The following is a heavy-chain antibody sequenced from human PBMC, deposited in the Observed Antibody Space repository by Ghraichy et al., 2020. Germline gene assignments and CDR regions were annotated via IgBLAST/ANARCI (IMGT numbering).Heavy chain of an antibody. D-gene: IGHD3-10*01. CDR2: ISWDGGST. Sequence: GGSLRLSCAASGFTFDDYAMHWVRQAPGKSLEWVSLISWDGGSTYYVDSVKGRFTISRDNSKNSLYLQMNSLRAEDTALYYCAKDIAVRGVSSYYFDYWGQGTLVTVSS. V-gene: IGHV3-43D*04. J-gene: IGHJ4*02. CDR3: AKDIAVRGVSSYYFDY. CDR1: GFTFDDYA.